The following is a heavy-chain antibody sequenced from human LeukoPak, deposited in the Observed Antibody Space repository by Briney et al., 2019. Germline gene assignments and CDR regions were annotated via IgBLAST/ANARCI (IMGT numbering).Heavy chain of an antibody. CDR1: GYTFTGYY. CDR3: ARGGITGTTRGPTRLNDAFDI. CDR2: INPNSGGT. D-gene: IGHD1-20*01. J-gene: IGHJ3*02. Sequence: ASVKVSCKASGYTFTGYYMHWVRQAPGQGLEWMGWINPNSGGTNYAQKFQGWVTMTRDTSISTAYMELSRLRSDDTAVYYCARGGITGTTRGPTRLNDAFDIWGQGTMVTVSA. V-gene: IGHV1-2*04.